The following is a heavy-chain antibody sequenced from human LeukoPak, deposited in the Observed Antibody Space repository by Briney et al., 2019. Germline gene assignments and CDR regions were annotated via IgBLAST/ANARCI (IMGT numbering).Heavy chain of an antibody. CDR1: GFTFSNYE. CDR2: INSDGSST. Sequence: PGGSLRLSCATSGFTFSNYEMTWVRHAPGKGLVWVSRINSDGSSTSYADSVKGRFTISRDNAKNTLYLQMNSLRAEDTAVYYCAREKDLRFDAFDIWGQGTMVTVSS. V-gene: IGHV3-74*01. J-gene: IGHJ3*02. CDR3: AREKDLRFDAFDI. D-gene: IGHD2-15*01.